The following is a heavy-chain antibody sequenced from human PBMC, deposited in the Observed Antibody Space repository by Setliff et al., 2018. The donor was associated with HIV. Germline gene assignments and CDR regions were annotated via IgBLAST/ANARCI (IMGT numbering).Heavy chain of an antibody. D-gene: IGHD6-19*01. J-gene: IGHJ4*02. CDR3: ARGRPFRGAVAGPAHFAY. V-gene: IGHV1-8*03. CDR2: MNPNSGNT. Sequence: SVKVSCKASGYTFTNYDIYWLRQASGQGLEWMGWMNPNSGNTGYAQKFQGRVTITRNTSISTAFMELSSLRSEDTAVYYCARGRPFRGAVAGPAHFAYWGQGTLVTVSS. CDR1: GYTFTNYD.